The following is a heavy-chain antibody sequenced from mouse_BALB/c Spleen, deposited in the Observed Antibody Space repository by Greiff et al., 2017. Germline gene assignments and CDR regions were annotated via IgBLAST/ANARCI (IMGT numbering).Heavy chain of an antibody. V-gene: IGHV3-6*02. D-gene: IGHD2-3*01. CDR1: GYSITSGYY. CDR3: AREMSYDGYPFDY. J-gene: IGHJ2*01. CDR2: ISYDGSN. Sequence: EVQLQQSGPGLVKPSQSLSLTCSVTGYSITSGYYWYWIRQFPGNKLEWMGYISYDGSNNYNPSLKNRISITRDTSKNQFFLKLDSVTTEDTATYYCAREMSYDGYPFDYGGQGTTLTVSS.